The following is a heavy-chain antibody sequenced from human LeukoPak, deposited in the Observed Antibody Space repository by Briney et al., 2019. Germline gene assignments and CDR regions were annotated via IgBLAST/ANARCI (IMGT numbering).Heavy chain of an antibody. V-gene: IGHV3-23*01. D-gene: IGHD6-13*01. J-gene: IGHJ4*02. CDR2: VSGTGGST. Sequence: PGGSLRLSCAASGFTFSDYAMSWVRQAPGKGLEGVSAVSGTGGSTYYADSVKGRFTISRDDSKNTLYLEMNSLRAEDTAVYYCANATSAAANGWYFDYWGQGTLVTASS. CDR1: GFTFSDYA. CDR3: ANATSAAANGWYFDY.